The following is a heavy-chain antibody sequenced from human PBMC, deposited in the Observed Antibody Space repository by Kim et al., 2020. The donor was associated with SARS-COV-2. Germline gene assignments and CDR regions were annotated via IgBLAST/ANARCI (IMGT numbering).Heavy chain of an antibody. CDR3: ARRAYSSSWWYFDY. V-gene: IGHV3-74*01. D-gene: IGHD6-13*01. Sequence: YADSGKARFTISGDNAKNTLYLQMNGLRAEDTAVYYCARRAYSSSWWYFDYWGKGTLVTVSS. J-gene: IGHJ4*02.